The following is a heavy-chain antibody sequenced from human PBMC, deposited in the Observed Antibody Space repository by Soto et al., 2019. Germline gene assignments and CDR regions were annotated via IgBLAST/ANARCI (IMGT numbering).Heavy chain of an antibody. CDR3: AGVGVGIFGVARYYFDC. J-gene: IGHJ4*02. Sequence: PGGSLRLSCAASGFACSSYSMNWVRQARGKGLEWVSSISSSSSYIYYADSVKGRFTISRDNAKNSLDLQMNSLRAEDTAVYYCAGVGVGIFGVARYYFDCWGQGPRVIV. D-gene: IGHD3-3*01. CDR2: ISSSSSYI. CDR1: GFACSSYS. V-gene: IGHV3-21*01.